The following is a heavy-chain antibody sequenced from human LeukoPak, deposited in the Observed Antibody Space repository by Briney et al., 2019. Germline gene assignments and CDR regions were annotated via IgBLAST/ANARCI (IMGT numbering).Heavy chain of an antibody. CDR1: GYSITSGYY. D-gene: IGHD3-22*01. V-gene: IGHV4-38-2*02. CDR3: ARDDSSGYYVDY. CDR2: IYHSGST. Sequence: SETLSLTCTVSGYSITSGYYWGWIRQPPGKGLEWIGSIYHSGSTYYNPSLKSRVTISVDTSKNQFSLKLSSVTAADTAVYYCARDDSSGYYVDYWGQGTLVTVSS. J-gene: IGHJ4*02.